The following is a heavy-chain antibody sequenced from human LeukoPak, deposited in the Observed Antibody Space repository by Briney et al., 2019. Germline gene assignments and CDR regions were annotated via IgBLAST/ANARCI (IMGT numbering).Heavy chain of an antibody. D-gene: IGHD6-19*01. CDR1: VVSISS. CDR2: IYDSGTT. V-gene: IGHV4-59*08. Sequence: PSETLSLTCSVSVVSISSLTWIRQSPGKGLEWIGYIYDSGTTNYNPSLKSRVTISVDTSKTQFSLKLTSVTAADTAVYYCARHITVSYDAFDLWGRGTMVTVSS. J-gene: IGHJ3*01. CDR3: ARHITVSYDAFDL.